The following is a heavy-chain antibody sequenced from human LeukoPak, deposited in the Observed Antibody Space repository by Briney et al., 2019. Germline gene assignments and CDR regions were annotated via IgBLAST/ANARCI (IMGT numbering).Heavy chain of an antibody. CDR3: ARGMSPDIVVVPAAWDYYYYYGMDV. CDR2: IIPIFGTA. CDR1: GGTFSSYA. J-gene: IGHJ6*02. Sequence: SVKVSCKASGGTFSSYAISWVRQAPGQGLEWMGGIIPIFGTANYAQKFQGRVTMTRNTSISTAYMELSSLRSEDTAVYYCARGMSPDIVVVPAAWDYYYYYGMDVWGQGTTVTVSS. D-gene: IGHD2-2*01. V-gene: IGHV1-69*05.